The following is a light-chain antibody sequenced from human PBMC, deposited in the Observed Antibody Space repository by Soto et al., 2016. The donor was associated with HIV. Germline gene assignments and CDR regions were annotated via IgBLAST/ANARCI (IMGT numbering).Light chain of an antibody. V-gene: IGLV3-21*03. CDR3: QVWDVSSDHVV. CDR2: DDS. J-gene: IGLJ2*01. Sequence: SYVLTQPPSLSVAPRKTARITCGGNNLGSKSVHWYQQKPGQAPILVVYDDSDRPSGTPERFSGSNSGNTATLTISKVEAGDEADYYCQVWDVSSDHVVFGGGTKLTVL. CDR1: NLGSKS.